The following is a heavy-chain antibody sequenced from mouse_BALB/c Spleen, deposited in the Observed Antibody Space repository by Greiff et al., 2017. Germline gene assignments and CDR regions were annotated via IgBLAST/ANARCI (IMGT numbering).Heavy chain of an antibody. J-gene: IGHJ3*01. CDR3: ASGYYYGSSYAIY. D-gene: IGHD1-1*01. CDR2: ISSGSSTI. V-gene: IGHV5-17*02. Sequence: EVQLVESGGGLVQPGGSRKLSCAASGFTFSSFGMHWVRQAPEKGLEWVAYISSGSSTIYYADTVKGRFTISRDNPKNTLFLQMTSLRSEDTAMYYCASGYYYGSSYAIYWGQGTLVTVSA. CDR1: GFTFSSFG.